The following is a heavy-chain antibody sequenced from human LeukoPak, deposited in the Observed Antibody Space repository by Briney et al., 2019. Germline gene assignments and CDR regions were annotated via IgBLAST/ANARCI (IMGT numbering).Heavy chain of an antibody. J-gene: IGHJ4*02. Sequence: PGGSLRLSCAASGFSVSNNYMNWVRQAPGKGLEWVAVTSYDGGEKYYADSVKGRFTISRDNSNNTVYLQMNGLRPEDTAVYSCAREGDRHWTLDYWGRGTLVTVSS. V-gene: IGHV3-30*03. D-gene: IGHD1-1*01. CDR1: GFSVSNNY. CDR3: AREGDRHWTLDY. CDR2: TSYDGGEK.